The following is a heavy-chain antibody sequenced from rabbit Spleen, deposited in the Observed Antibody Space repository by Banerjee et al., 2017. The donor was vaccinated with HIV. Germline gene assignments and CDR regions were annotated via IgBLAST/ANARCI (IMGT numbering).Heavy chain of an antibody. V-gene: IGHV1S40*01. CDR2: IDAGSSGFT. J-gene: IGHJ6*01. CDR3: ARDTGSSFSSYCMDL. Sequence: QSLEESGGDLVKPGASLTLTCTASGVSFSSNNYMCWVRQAPGKGLEWVVCIDAGSSGFTYFASWAKGRFTISKTSSTTVTLQMTSLTAADSATYFCARDTGSSFSSYCMDLWGPGTLVTVS. CDR1: GVSFSSNNY. D-gene: IGHD8-1*01.